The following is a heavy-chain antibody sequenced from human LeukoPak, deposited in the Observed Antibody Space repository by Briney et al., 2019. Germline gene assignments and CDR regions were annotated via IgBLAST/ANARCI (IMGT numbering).Heavy chain of an antibody. CDR2: IYHSGST. CDR1: GYSINSGYY. CDR3: ARARYYYDSSGDSRGFDI. Sequence: SETLSLTCTVSGYSINSGYYWGWIRQPPGKGLECIGIIYHSGSTYYNPSLNSRVTISVDTSKSQFSLKLSSVTAADTAVYYCARARYYYDSSGDSRGFDIWGQGTMVTVSS. J-gene: IGHJ3*02. D-gene: IGHD3-22*01. V-gene: IGHV4-38-2*02.